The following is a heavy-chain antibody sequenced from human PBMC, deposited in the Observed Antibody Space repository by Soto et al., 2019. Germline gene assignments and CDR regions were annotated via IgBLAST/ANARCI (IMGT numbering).Heavy chain of an antibody. CDR2: VTPILGIT. CDR3: ASLNGMDV. CDR1: GGTFSSIT. Sequence: QVQLVQSGAEVKKPGSSVKVSCKPSGGTFSSITITWVRQAPGQGLEWMGRVTPILGITTYAQKFQGRVTITADKSTSTAYMELSSLRSEDTAVYYCASLNGMDVWGQGTTFTVSS. V-gene: IGHV1-69*02. J-gene: IGHJ6*02.